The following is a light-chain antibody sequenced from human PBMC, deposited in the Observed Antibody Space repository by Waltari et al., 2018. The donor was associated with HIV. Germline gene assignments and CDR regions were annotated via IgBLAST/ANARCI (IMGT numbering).Light chain of an antibody. CDR2: EVS. V-gene: IGLV2-14*03. Sequence: QSALSQPASVSGPFRQSITIPCTGPISDVVAYQYVSWYQQQPGKAPKPLISEVSNRPSGVSSRFSGSKSGNTASLTIFWLQAEDEADYYCSSYTNRDTVVFGGGTKLTIV. J-gene: IGLJ2*01. CDR1: ISDVVAYQY. CDR3: SSYTNRDTVV.